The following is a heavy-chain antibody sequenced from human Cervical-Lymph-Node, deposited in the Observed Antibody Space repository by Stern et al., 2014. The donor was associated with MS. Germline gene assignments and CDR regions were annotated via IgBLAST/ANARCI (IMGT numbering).Heavy chain of an antibody. CDR2: IRNKANNYAT. Sequence: EVHLVESGGGLAQPGESLKVSCAASGFSFSGSAMHWVRQTSGKGLEWIGRIRNKANNYATTYAASVRGRFILSRDDSENKASLEMNSLKTEDTAVYYCAISVGTTEYWGQGNLVIVSS. D-gene: IGHD1-26*01. V-gene: IGHV3-73*01. J-gene: IGHJ4*02. CDR3: AISVGTTEY. CDR1: GFSFSGSA.